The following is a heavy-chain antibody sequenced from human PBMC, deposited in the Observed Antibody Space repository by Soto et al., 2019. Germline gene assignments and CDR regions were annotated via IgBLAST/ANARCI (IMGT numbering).Heavy chain of an antibody. V-gene: IGHV4-34*01. CDR1: GGSFSGYY. CDR2: INHSGST. CDR3: ARLPASRGMYSSSYYYYYYMDV. J-gene: IGHJ6*03. D-gene: IGHD6-6*01. Sequence: QVQLQQWGAGLLKPSETLSLTCAVYGGSFSGYYWSWVRQPPGKGLEWIGEINHSGSTNFNPSLKSRITISVDTSKNQFSLKLSSVTAADTAVYYCARLPASRGMYSSSYYYYYYMDVWGKGTTVTVSS.